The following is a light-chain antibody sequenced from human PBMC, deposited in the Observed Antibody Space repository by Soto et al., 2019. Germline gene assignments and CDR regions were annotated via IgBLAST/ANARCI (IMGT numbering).Light chain of an antibody. V-gene: IGKV1-5*01. CDR2: DAS. Sequence: DIQMTQSPSTLSASVGDRVTITCRASQSISNWLAWYQQRPGKAPKLLIYDASSLQSGVPSRFTGRGSGTEFTLTISSLQPDDFATYYCQQYDSYSRTFGQGTKVDIK. CDR3: QQYDSYSRT. J-gene: IGKJ1*01. CDR1: QSISNW.